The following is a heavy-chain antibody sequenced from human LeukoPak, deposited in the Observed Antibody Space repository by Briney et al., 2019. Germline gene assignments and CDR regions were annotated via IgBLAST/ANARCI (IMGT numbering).Heavy chain of an antibody. CDR3: AKGPQAVVYYYMDF. D-gene: IGHD2-15*01. CDR2: ISGSGGST. CDR1: GFTFSSNP. Sequence: GGSLSLSCAASGFTFSSNPMSWVRQAPGKGLEWVSAISGSGGSTYYADSVKGRFTISRDNSKNTLYLQMDSLRAEDTAVYYCAKGPQAVVYYYMDFWGKGTTVTVSS. J-gene: IGHJ6*03. V-gene: IGHV3-23*01.